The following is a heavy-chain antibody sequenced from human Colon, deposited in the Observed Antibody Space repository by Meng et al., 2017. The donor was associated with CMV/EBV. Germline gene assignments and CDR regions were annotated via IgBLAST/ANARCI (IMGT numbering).Heavy chain of an antibody. Sequence: GESLKISCAASGFTFSDYYMSWIRQAPGKGLECVSYISRSGSTIYYADSVKGRLTISRDNAKNSLYLQMNSLRAEDTAVYYCARAYYDSSGCHDYWGQGTLVTVSS. CDR2: ISRSGSTI. J-gene: IGHJ4*02. V-gene: IGHV3-11*04. D-gene: IGHD3-22*01. CDR1: GFTFSDYY. CDR3: ARAYYDSSGCHDY.